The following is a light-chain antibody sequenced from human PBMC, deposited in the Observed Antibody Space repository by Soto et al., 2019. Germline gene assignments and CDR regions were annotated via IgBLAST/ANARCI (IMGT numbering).Light chain of an antibody. CDR2: DVS. Sequence: NVLKLSPLTLSLSSGGRATLSSRASQNISSYLIWYQQKPGQSPRLLMYDVSNRATGIPARFSGSGSGTDFTLTISSLEPEDLAVYYCQQRSNWPRTFGQGTKVDIK. CDR3: QQRSNWPRT. CDR1: QNISSY. V-gene: IGKV3-11*01. J-gene: IGKJ1*01.